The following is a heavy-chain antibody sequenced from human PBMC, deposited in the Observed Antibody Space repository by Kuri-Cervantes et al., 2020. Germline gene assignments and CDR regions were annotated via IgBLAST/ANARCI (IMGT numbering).Heavy chain of an antibody. CDR2: IYYSGST. Sequence: LRLSCTVSGGSISSGDYYWSWIRQPPGKGLEWIGYIYYSGSTYYNPSLKSRVTISVDTSKNQFSLKLSSVTAADTAVYYCAGVDTAMALFDYWGQGTLVTVSS. J-gene: IGHJ4*02. D-gene: IGHD5-18*01. V-gene: IGHV4-30-4*01. CDR3: AGVDTAMALFDY. CDR1: GGSISSGDYY.